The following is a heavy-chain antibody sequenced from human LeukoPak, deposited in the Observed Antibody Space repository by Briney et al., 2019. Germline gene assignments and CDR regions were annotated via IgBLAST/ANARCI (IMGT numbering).Heavy chain of an antibody. J-gene: IGHJ6*02. CDR1: GGSFSGYY. CDR3: ARLGPGSAYGMDV. CDR2: INHSGST. V-gene: IGHV4-34*01. Sequence: SETLSLTCAVYGGSFSGYYWSWIRQPPGKGLERIGEINHSGSTNYSPSLKSRVTISVDTSKNQFSLKLSSVTAADTAVYYCARLGPGSAYGMDVWGQGTTVTVSS. D-gene: IGHD2-15*01.